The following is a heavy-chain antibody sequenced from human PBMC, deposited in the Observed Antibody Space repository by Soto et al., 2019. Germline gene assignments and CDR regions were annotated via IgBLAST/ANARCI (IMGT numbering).Heavy chain of an antibody. CDR3: AFGNLSYYFDF. D-gene: IGHD3-16*01. J-gene: IGHJ4*02. CDR2: IWYDGSDK. Sequence: PGGSLRLSCAASGFTFSGFGMHWVRQAAGKGLEWVAIIWYDGSDKYYADSVKGRFTISRDNSKNTLYLQMNSLRAEDTAVYHCAFGNLSYYFDFWGQGTPVTVSS. CDR1: GFTFSGFG. V-gene: IGHV3-33*01.